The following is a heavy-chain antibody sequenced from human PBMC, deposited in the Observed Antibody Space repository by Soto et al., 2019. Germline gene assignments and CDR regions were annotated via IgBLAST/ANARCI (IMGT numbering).Heavy chain of an antibody. CDR3: EKLAEYCRGNRCHGDYAMDD. Sequence: QLQLQESGPGLLKHSETLALTCSVSGGSISSKSYAWGWIRQPPGKGLECIGTVYYSENTYYNPSPKRRVTISLDTSTNPFAKKTSSVTDADTAVYYWEKLAEYCRGNRCHGDYAMDDWGQGTTVTVSS. J-gene: IGHJ6*02. V-gene: IGHV4-39*01. CDR1: GGSISSKSYA. CDR2: VYYSENT. D-gene: IGHD2-2*01.